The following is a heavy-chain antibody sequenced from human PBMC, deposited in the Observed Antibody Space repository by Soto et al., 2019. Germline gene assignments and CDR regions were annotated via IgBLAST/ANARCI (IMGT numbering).Heavy chain of an antibody. J-gene: IGHJ6*02. D-gene: IGHD3-16*01. CDR1: GYTFTSYG. V-gene: IGHV1-18*01. CDR3: ARDLMIEAQYYYYYGMDV. Sequence: QVQLVQSGAEVKKPGASVKVSCKASGYTFTSYGISWVRQAPGQGLEWMGWISAYNGNTNYAQKLQGRVTMTTDTXTXTXXMELRSLRSDDTAVYYCARDLMIEAQYYYYYGMDVWGQGTTVTVSS. CDR2: ISAYNGNT.